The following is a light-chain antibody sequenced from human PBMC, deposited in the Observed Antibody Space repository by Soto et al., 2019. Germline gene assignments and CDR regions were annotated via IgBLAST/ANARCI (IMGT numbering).Light chain of an antibody. V-gene: IGLV2-23*01. Sequence: QSALTQPASVSGSPGQSITISCTGTSSDVGSYNLVSWYQRHPGKAPKLMIYEGSKRPSGVSNRFSGSKSGYTASLTISGLQAEDEADYYRCSYAGSGTLVFGGGTKLTVL. CDR3: CSYAGSGTLV. CDR2: EGS. CDR1: SSDVGSYNL. J-gene: IGLJ3*02.